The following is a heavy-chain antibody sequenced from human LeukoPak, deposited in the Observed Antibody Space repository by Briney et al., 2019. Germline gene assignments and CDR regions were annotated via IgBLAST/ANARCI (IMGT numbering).Heavy chain of an antibody. CDR3: ARALAARRRLTYYYGMDV. Sequence: GGSLRLSCAASGFTFSTNYLSWVRQAPGKGLQWVSVISNGNNAYYADSLRGRFTISRDNSRNILYLQMDSLRAEDTAVYFCARALAARRRLTYYYGMDVWGQGTTVTVSS. CDR1: GFTFSTNY. D-gene: IGHD6-6*01. J-gene: IGHJ6*02. V-gene: IGHV3-53*01. CDR2: ISNGNNA.